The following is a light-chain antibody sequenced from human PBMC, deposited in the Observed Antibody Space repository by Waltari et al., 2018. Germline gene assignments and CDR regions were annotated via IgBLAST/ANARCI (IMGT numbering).Light chain of an antibody. CDR2: QDI. Sequence: SSELTQPPSVSVYPGQTASITCSGDILGSKYASWYQHKPAQSPLLVIYQDINRPSGNPERFSGSKSGNTATLTISVTMAMDGADYYSQALGIKRWVFGGGTTLTVL. V-gene: IGLV3-1*01. CDR1: ILGSKY. J-gene: IGLJ3*02. CDR3: QALGIKRWV.